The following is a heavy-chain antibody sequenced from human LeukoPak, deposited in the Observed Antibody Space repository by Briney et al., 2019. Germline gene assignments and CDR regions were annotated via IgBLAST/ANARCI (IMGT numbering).Heavy chain of an antibody. CDR2: ISAYNGNT. V-gene: IGHV1-18*01. CDR1: GYTFTSYG. Sequence: GASVKVSCKASGYTFTSYGISWVRQAPGQGLEWMGWISAYNGNTNYAQKLQGRVTMTTDTSTSAAYMELRSLRSDDTAVYYCARVLPTYYDSSGYDYWGQGTLVTVSS. D-gene: IGHD3-22*01. J-gene: IGHJ4*02. CDR3: ARVLPTYYDSSGYDY.